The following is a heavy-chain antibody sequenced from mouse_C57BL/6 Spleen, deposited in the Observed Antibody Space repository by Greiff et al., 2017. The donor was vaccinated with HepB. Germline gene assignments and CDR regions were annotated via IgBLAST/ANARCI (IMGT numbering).Heavy chain of an antibody. D-gene: IGHD1-1*01. CDR2: IYPGDGDT. V-gene: IGHV1-82*01. Sequence: VKLMESGPELVKPGASVKISCKASGYAFSSSWMNWVKQRPGKGLEWIGRIYPGDGDTNYNGKFKGKATLTADKSSSTAYMQLSSLTSEDSAVYFCARSGYYGSSPYWYFDVWGTGTTVTVSS. CDR1: GYAFSSSW. CDR3: ARSGYYGSSPYWYFDV. J-gene: IGHJ1*03.